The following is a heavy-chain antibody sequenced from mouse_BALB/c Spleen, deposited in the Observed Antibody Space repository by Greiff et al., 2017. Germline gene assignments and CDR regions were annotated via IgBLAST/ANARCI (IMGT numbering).Heavy chain of an antibody. CDR1: GFAFSSYD. V-gene: IGHV5-12-1*01. CDR3: ARDSSDAMDY. J-gene: IGHJ4*01. CDR2: ISSGGGST. Sequence: EVKLVESGGGLVKPGGSLKLSCAASGFAFSSYDMSWVRQTPEKRLEWVAYISSGGGSTYYPDTVKGRFTISRDNAKNTLYLQMSSLKSEDTAMYYCARDSSDAMDYWGQGTSVTVSS. D-gene: IGHD3-2*01.